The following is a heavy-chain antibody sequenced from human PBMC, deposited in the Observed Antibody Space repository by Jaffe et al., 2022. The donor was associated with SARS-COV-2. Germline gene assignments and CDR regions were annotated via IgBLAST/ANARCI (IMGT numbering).Heavy chain of an antibody. D-gene: IGHD3-10*01. CDR3: ARVRRLASGSGSPLDN. Sequence: QLQLQESGPGLVKPSETLSLTCSVSGGSISNSSYFWGWIRQSPGRGLEWIGNGFYTGRTSYSPSLKSRVTISVDTSKNHFSLKLGSVTAADTAVYYCARVRRLASGSGSPLDNWGQGTLIIVSS. J-gene: IGHJ4*02. V-gene: IGHV4-39*02. CDR2: GFYTGRT. CDR1: GGSISNSSYF.